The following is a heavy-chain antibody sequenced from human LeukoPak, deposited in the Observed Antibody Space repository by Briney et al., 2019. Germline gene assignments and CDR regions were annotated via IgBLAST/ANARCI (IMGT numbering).Heavy chain of an antibody. CDR2: ISSSGSTI. J-gene: IGHJ4*02. CDR3: AKDRSRVTMIVAADY. CDR1: GFTFSDAW. Sequence: PGGSLRLSCAASGFTFSDAWMNWVRQVPGKGLEWVSYISSSGSTIYYADSVKGRFTISRDNSKNTLYLQMNSLRAEDTAVYYCAKDRSRVTMIVAADYWGQGTLVTVSS. D-gene: IGHD3-22*01. V-gene: IGHV3-11*01.